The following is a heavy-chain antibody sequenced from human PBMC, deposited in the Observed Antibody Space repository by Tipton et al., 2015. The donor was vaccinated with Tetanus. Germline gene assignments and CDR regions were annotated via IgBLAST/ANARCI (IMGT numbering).Heavy chain of an antibody. Sequence: TLSLTCTVSGGSISSHYWSWVRQPPGKGLEWIGHMFDNGNTNYNPSLKSRVTISTDTSMNQFSLKLTSATAADTAVYYCARIGWPQQNKPAFDIWGQGTVVTVSS. CDR2: MFDNGNT. J-gene: IGHJ3*02. CDR3: ARIGWPQQNKPAFDI. CDR1: GGSISSHY. V-gene: IGHV4-59*11. D-gene: IGHD6-19*01.